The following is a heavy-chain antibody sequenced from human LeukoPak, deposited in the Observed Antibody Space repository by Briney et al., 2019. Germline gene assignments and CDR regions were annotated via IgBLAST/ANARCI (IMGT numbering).Heavy chain of an antibody. Sequence: GGSLRLSCEASGFTFSRYGMNWVRQAPGKGLEWVSYISSSGSTIYYADSVKGRFTISRDNAKNSLYLQMNSLRAEDTAVYYCAELGITMIGGVWGKGTTVTISS. V-gene: IGHV3-48*03. D-gene: IGHD3-10*02. CDR3: AELGITMIGGV. CDR1: GFTFSRYG. CDR2: ISSSGSTI. J-gene: IGHJ6*04.